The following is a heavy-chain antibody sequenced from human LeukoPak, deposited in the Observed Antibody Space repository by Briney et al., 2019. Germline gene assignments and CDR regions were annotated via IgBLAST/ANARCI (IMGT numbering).Heavy chain of an antibody. J-gene: IGHJ6*03. CDR3: ARAPTLPYYYYYMDV. V-gene: IGHV3-30-3*01. CDR1: GFTFSSYA. D-gene: IGHD2-15*01. CDR2: ISYDGSNK. Sequence: GRSLRLSCAASGFTFSSYAMHWVRQAPGKGLEWVAVISYDGSNKYYADSVKGRFTISRDNSKNTLYLQMNSLRAEDTAVYYCARAPTLPYYYYYMDVWGKGTTVTVSS.